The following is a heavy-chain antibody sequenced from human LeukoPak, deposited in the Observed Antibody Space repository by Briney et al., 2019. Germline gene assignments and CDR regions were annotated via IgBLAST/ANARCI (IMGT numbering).Heavy chain of an antibody. Sequence: GGSLRLSCAASGFTFSSYAMSWVRQAPGKGLEWVSAVSGSGGSTYYADSVKGRFAISRDASKNTLYLQMNSLRAEDTAVYYCAKNPDAARGYSFFDYWGQGTLVTVSS. CDR1: GFTFSSYA. D-gene: IGHD5-18*01. V-gene: IGHV3-23*01. CDR2: VSGSGGST. CDR3: AKNPDAARGYSFFDY. J-gene: IGHJ4*02.